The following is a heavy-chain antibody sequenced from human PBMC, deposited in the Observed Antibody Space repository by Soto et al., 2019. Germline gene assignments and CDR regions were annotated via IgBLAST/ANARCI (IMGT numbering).Heavy chain of an antibody. D-gene: IGHD6-19*01. CDR3: ARQVGGWAPWYFDY. CDR2: IYYSGST. V-gene: IGHV4-59*08. J-gene: IGHJ4*02. Sequence: SETLSLTCTVSGGSISSYYWSWIRQPPGKGLGWIGYIYYSGSTNYNPSLKSRVTISVDTSKNQFSLKLSSVTAADTAVYYCARQVGGWAPWYFDYWGQGTLVTVSS. CDR1: GGSISSYY.